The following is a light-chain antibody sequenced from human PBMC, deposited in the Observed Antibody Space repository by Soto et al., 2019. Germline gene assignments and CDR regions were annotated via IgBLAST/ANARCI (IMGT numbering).Light chain of an antibody. CDR2: DVT. Sequence: LTQPPSASGSPGQSVTISCTGTSSDIGSYDYVSWYQQHPGEAPQLMMYDVTKRPSWVPDRCSGSRSGSTAALTVSGLPGEDEADYYCCSYAGSNNYVFGTGTKVTVL. J-gene: IGLJ1*01. V-gene: IGLV2-8*01. CDR1: SSDIGSYDY. CDR3: CSYAGSNNYV.